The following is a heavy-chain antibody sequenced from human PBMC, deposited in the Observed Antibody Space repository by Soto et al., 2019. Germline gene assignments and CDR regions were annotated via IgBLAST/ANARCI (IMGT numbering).Heavy chain of an antibody. Sequence: QVQLQQSGPGLVKPSQTLSLTCAISGDSVSTNSATWDWIRQSPSRGLEWLGRTYYRSKWFNDFAVSVKGRISINQDTSKNHFPLQLNSGSPDDTAVFYCARLIGNRWLDSWGQGTLVTVSS. CDR1: GDSVSTNSAT. CDR3: ARLIGNRWLDS. CDR2: TYYRSKWFN. V-gene: IGHV6-1*01. D-gene: IGHD2-8*01. J-gene: IGHJ5*01.